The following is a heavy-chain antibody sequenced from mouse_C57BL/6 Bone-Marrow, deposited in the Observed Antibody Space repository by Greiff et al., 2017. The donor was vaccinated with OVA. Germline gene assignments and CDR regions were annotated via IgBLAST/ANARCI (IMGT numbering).Heavy chain of an antibody. J-gene: IGHJ4*01. CDR3: ARASTVVAPYYAMDY. V-gene: IGHV1-20*01. D-gene: IGHD1-1*01. CDR1: GYSFTGYF. CDR2: INPYNGDT. Sequence: EVQLQESGPELVKPGDSVKISCKASGYSFTGYFMNWVMQSHGKSLEWIGRINPYNGDTFYNQKFKGKATLTVDKSSSTAHMELRSLTSEDSAVYYCARASTVVAPYYAMDYWGQGTSVTVSS.